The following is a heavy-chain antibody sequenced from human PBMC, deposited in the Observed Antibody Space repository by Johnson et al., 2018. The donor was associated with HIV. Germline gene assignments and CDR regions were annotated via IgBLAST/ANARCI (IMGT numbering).Heavy chain of an antibody. Sequence: QVQLVESGGGLVKPGRSLRLSCAASGFTFDDYAMHWVRQAPGKGLEWVAFIRYDGSNKYYTDSVKGRFTISRDNSKNTLYLQMNSLRAEDTAIYYCARRGLANAFDSWGQGTMVTVSS. D-gene: IGHD3-10*01. V-gene: IGHV3-30-3*01. CDR2: IRYDGSNK. J-gene: IGHJ3*02. CDR3: ARRGLANAFDS. CDR1: GFTFDDYA.